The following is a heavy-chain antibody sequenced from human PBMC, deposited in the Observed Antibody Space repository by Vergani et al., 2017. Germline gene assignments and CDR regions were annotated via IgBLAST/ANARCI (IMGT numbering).Heavy chain of an antibody. Sequence: QVQLQESGPGLVKPSETLSLTCPVSGGSISSYYWSWIRQPPGKGLEWIGYIYYSGSTNYNPSLKSRVTISVDTSKNQFSLKLCSVTAADTAVYYSATGGGLLQRSAFDPWGQGTLVTVSS. D-gene: IGHD3-10*01. V-gene: IGHV4-59*01. CDR3: ATGGGLLQRSAFDP. CDR1: GGSISSYY. CDR2: IYYSGST. J-gene: IGHJ5*02.